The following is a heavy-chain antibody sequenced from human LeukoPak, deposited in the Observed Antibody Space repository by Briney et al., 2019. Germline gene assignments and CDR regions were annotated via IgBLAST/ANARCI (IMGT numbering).Heavy chain of an antibody. J-gene: IGHJ3*01. CDR3: ARGLPGYRXRDDAFDF. D-gene: IGHD6-13*01. Sequence: SETLSLTCTVSGGSISSYYWTWIRQPPGKGLEWIGYIYYSGSNNYNPSLKSPVPISVSTSKNQFSLKLSSVTAADTAVYSCARGLPGYRXRDDAFDFWGQGTVVTVS. CDR2: IYYSGSN. V-gene: IGHV4-59*01. CDR1: GGSISSYY.